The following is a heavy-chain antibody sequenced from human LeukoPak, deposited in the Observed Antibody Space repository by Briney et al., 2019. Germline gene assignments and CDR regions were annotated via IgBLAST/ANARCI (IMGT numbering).Heavy chain of an antibody. CDR3: ARGASLTVEKRLYYYMDV. V-gene: IGHV4-59*12. CDR1: GDSISSYY. CDR2: IYYSGST. D-gene: IGHD4-23*01. J-gene: IGHJ6*03. Sequence: PSETLSLTCNVSGDSISSYYWSWIRQPPGKGLEWIGYIYYSGSTNYNPSLKSRVTISVDTSKNQFSLKLSSVTAADTAVYYCARGASLTVEKRLYYYMDVWGKGTTVTVSS.